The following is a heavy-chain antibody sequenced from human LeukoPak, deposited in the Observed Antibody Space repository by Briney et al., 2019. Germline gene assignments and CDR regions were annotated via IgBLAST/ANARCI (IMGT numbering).Heavy chain of an antibody. J-gene: IGHJ6*03. V-gene: IGHV3-21*01. CDR3: ARGGGDPHYMDV. D-gene: IGHD2-21*02. CDR1: GFTFSSYS. CDR2: ISSSSSYI. Sequence: GGSLRLSCAASGFTFSSYSMNWVRQAPGKGLEWVSSISSSSSYIYYADSVKGRFTISRDNAKNSLYLQMNSLRAEDTAVYYCARGGGDPHYMDVWGKGTTVTISS.